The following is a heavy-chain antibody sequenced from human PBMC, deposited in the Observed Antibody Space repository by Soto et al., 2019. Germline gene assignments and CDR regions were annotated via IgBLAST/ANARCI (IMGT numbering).Heavy chain of an antibody. D-gene: IGHD5-12*01. J-gene: IGHJ4*01. CDR2: IYYSGST. CDR3: ARVLVATRDFDY. CDR1: GGSISSGDYY. Sequence: QVQLQESGPGLVKPSQTLSLTCTVSGGSISSGDYYWSWIRQHPGKGLEWIGYIYYSGSTYYNPSLKSRLTISVDTSKNQFSLKLSSVTAADTAVYYCARVLVATRDFDYWGHGTLVTVSS. V-gene: IGHV4-31*03.